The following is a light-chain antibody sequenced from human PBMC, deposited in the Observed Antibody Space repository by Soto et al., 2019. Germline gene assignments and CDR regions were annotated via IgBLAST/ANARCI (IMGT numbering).Light chain of an antibody. CDR3: CSYATGSTYF. Sequence: QSLLAQPASVSGSPGQSITISCTGASSDVGSYNLVSWYQQHPGKAPKLMIFEVSKRPSGVSNRFSGSKSGNTASLTISGLQAEDEAEYYCCSYATGSTYFFGTGTKVTVL. CDR2: EVS. CDR1: SSDVGSYNL. V-gene: IGLV2-23*02. J-gene: IGLJ1*01.